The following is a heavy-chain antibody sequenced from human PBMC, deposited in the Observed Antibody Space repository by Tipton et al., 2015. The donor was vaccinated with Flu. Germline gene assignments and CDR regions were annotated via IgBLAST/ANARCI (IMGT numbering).Heavy chain of an antibody. D-gene: IGHD4-17*01. CDR3: ARGPYGDSQYFDY. J-gene: IGHJ4*02. CDR1: GDSMGSRYY. V-gene: IGHV4-38-2*02. CDR2: IHRAGNT. Sequence: TLSLTCSVSGDSMGSRYYWGWIRQAPGKGLEWIANIHRAGNTYYNPSLKSRITLSVDTSKNQFSLRLSSVTAADTAVYYCARGPYGDSQYFDYWGQGTLVTVSS.